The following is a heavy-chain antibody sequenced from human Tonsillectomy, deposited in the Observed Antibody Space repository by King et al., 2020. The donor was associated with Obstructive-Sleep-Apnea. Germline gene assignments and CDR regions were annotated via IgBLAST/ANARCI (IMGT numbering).Heavy chain of an antibody. CDR3: ARDSSSWPYYYSGMDV. Sequence: VQLVESGGGLVQPGGSLRLSCAASGFTVSSKDMSWVRQAPGKGLEWVSVMYSGGSTYYADSVKGRFTISRHNSKNTLYLQMNSLRAEDTAVYYCARDSSSWPYYYSGMDVWGQGTAVTVSS. D-gene: IGHD6-13*01. CDR1: GFTVSSKD. J-gene: IGHJ6*02. V-gene: IGHV3-53*04. CDR2: MYSGGST.